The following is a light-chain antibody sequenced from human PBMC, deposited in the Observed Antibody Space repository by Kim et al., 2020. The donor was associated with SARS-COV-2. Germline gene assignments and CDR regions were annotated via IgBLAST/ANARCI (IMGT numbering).Light chain of an antibody. V-gene: IGKV3-15*01. J-gene: IGKJ4*01. CDR3: QQYNNWPPLT. CDR1: QSVSSN. Sequence: EIVMTQSPATLSVSPGERATLSCRASQSVSSNLAWYQQKPGQAPRLLIYGASTRATGIPARFSGSGSGTEFTLTISSLQSEDFAVYYGQQYNNWPPLTFGGGTEVDI. CDR2: GAS.